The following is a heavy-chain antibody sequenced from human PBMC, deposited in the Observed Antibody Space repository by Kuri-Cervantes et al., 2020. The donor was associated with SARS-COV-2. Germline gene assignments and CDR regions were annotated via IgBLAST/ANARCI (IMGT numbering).Heavy chain of an antibody. CDR1: GGTFSSYA. D-gene: IGHD1-26*01. CDR3: ARDTPSGSYLNSAFDI. CDR2: IIPIFGTA. J-gene: IGHJ3*02. Sequence: SVKVSCKASGGTFSSYAISWVRQAPGQGLEWMGGIIPIFGTANYAQKFQGRVTITADESTSTAYMELSGLRSEDTAVYYCARDTPSGSYLNSAFDIWGQGTMVTVSS. V-gene: IGHV1-69*13.